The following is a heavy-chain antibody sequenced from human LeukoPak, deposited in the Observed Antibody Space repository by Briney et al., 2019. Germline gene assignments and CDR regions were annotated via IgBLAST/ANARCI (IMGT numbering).Heavy chain of an antibody. CDR3: AKDYYDSSGYYSSSSDY. Sequence: GGSLRLSCAASGFTFSTYALSWVRQAPGKGLEWVSAISPGGDRTYYADSVKGRFAISRDNSKNTLYLQMNSLRAEDTAVYYCAKDYYDSSGYYSSSSDYWGQGTLVTVSS. CDR2: ISPGGDRT. V-gene: IGHV3-23*01. D-gene: IGHD3-22*01. CDR1: GFTFSTYA. J-gene: IGHJ4*02.